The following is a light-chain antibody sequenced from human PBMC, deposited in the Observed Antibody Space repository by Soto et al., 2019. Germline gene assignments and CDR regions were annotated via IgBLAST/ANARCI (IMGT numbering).Light chain of an antibody. CDR3: QQLNDYPIT. V-gene: IGKV1-9*01. CDR2: TAS. J-gene: IGKJ5*01. Sequence: DIPLTQSPSFLSASVGDRVTITCRASQGISSSLVWYQQKPGKAPKLLIYTASNLQSGVPSRFSGSGSGTEVTLTISGLQPEDFATYFCQQLNDYPITFGQGTRLENK. CDR1: QGISSS.